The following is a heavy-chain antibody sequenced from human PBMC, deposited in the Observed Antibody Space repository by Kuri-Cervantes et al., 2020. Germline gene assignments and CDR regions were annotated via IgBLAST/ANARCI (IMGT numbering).Heavy chain of an antibody. CDR3: ARGSGSAIFDI. Sequence: GESLKISCAASGFTFSSYGMHWVRQAPSKGLEWVAVIWYDGSNKYYADSVKGRFAISRDNSKNTLYLQMNSLRTEDTAVYYCARGSGSAIFDIWGQGTMVTVSS. CDR2: IWYDGSNK. J-gene: IGHJ3*02. CDR1: GFTFSSYG. D-gene: IGHD3-3*01. V-gene: IGHV3-33*01.